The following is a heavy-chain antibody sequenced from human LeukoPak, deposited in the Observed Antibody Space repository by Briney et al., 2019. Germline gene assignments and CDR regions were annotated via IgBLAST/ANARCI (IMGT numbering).Heavy chain of an antibody. D-gene: IGHD5-18*01. CDR1: GFTFSSYN. CDR2: ISTSSSYI. Sequence: PGGSLRLSCAASGFTFSSYNMNWVRQAPGKGLEWVSSISTSSSYIYYADSVKGRFTISRDNAKNSMYLQMNSLGAEDTAVYYCVRGRGYSYGHLGLGFDYWGQGTLVTVSS. J-gene: IGHJ4*02. CDR3: VRGRGYSYGHLGLGFDY. V-gene: IGHV3-21*01.